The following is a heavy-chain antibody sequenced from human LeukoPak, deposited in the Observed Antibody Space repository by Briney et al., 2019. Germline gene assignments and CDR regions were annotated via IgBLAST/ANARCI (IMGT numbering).Heavy chain of an antibody. J-gene: IGHJ5*02. CDR2: INHSGST. CDR3: ARRGIMITFGGVIVHNWFDP. Sequence: PGGSLRLSCAASGFTFSSYGMSWIRQPPGKGLEWIGEINHSGSTNYNPSLKSRVTISVDTSKNQFSLKLSSVTAADTAVYYCARRGIMITFGGVIVHNWFDPWGQGTLVTVSS. D-gene: IGHD3-16*02. V-gene: IGHV4-34*01. CDR1: GFTFSSYG.